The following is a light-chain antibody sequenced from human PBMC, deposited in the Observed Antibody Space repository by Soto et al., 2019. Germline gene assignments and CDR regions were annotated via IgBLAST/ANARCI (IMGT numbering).Light chain of an antibody. J-gene: IGLJ1*01. Sequence: QSVLTKPPSVSAAPGQKVTISCSGSSYNIGNNYVSWYQQLPGTAPKLLIYDNNKRPSGIPDRFSGSKSGTSATLGITGLQTGDEADYDCGTWDSSLSAGVFGTGTKLTVL. V-gene: IGLV1-51*01. CDR3: GTWDSSLSAGV. CDR1: SYNIGNNY. CDR2: DNN.